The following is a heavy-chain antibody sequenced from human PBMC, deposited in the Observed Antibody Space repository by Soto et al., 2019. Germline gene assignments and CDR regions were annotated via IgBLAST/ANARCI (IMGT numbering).Heavy chain of an antibody. CDR3: AKDPLGGGSCYYFYLEY. D-gene: IGHD2-15*01. Sequence: GGSLRLSCTVSGFRFDKYAMTWVRQAPGKAPEWISAISGSGRSTYYADSVKGRFTISRDNSRDTLYLQMTSLRVDETAVYFCAKDPLGGGSCYYFYLEYWGQGTLVTVSS. V-gene: IGHV3-23*01. CDR1: GFRFDKYA. J-gene: IGHJ4*02. CDR2: ISGSGRST.